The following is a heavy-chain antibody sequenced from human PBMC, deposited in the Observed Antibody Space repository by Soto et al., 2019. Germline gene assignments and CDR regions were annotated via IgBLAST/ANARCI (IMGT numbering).Heavy chain of an antibody. Sequence: SETLSLTCTVSGVSISSGGYYWSWTRQHSGKGLEWIGYIFYSGSTYHNPSLQSRLTISVDTSKNQFSLKLSSVTAADTAVYFCASAGYSYATPYYFDFWGQGALVTVSS. CDR1: GVSISSGGYY. CDR3: ASAGYSYATPYYFDF. V-gene: IGHV4-31*03. CDR2: IFYSGST. J-gene: IGHJ4*02. D-gene: IGHD5-18*01.